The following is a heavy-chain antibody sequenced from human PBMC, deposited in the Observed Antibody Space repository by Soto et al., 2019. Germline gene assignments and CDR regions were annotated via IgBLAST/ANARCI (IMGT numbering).Heavy chain of an antibody. CDR1: GFTVSSNY. Sequence: PGGSLRLSCAASGFTVSSNYMSWVRQAPGKGLEWVSVIYSGGSTYYADSVKGRFTISRDNSKNTLYLQMNSLRAEDTAVYYCAKDLGYSTGWEPFDYWGQGTLVTVSS. J-gene: IGHJ4*02. V-gene: IGHV3-66*01. CDR3: AKDLGYSTGWEPFDY. CDR2: IYSGGST. D-gene: IGHD6-19*01.